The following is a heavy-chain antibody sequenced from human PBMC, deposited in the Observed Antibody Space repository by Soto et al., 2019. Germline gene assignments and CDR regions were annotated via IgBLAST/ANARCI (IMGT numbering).Heavy chain of an antibody. CDR2: IFHTGGT. V-gene: IGHV4-30-2*01. D-gene: IGHD5-18*01. Sequence: QLQLQESGAGLVKPSQTLSLTCTVSGGSISSGGHSWSWIRQPPGKGLEWIGFIFHTGGTYYTPSLQSRLSVSLDLSRNQFSLKLYSVTAADTAIYYCARGTFSYGPNLHYFDSWGQGSLVTVSS. J-gene: IGHJ4*02. CDR3: ARGTFSYGPNLHYFDS. CDR1: GGSISSGGHS.